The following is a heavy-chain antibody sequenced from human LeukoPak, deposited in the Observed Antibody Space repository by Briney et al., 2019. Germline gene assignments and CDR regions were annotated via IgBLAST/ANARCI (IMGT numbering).Heavy chain of an antibody. J-gene: IGHJ6*02. Sequence: KPGGSLRLSCAASGFTVISNYMTWVRQAPGKGLEWGSSISSSSSYIYYADSVKGRSTISRDNAKKSLYLQMNSLRAEDTAVYYCERAQYCSGGSCYPQPYYHYYGMDVWGQGTTVTVS. CDR1: GFTVISNY. CDR3: ERAQYCSGGSCYPQPYYHYYGMDV. V-gene: IGHV3-21*01. CDR2: ISSSSSYI. D-gene: IGHD2-15*01.